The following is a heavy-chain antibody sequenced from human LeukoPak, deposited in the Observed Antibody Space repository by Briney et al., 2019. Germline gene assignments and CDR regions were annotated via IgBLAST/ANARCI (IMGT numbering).Heavy chain of an antibody. V-gene: IGHV1-2*02. CDR1: GYTFTGYY. CDR2: INPNSGGT. CDR3: ARDQLWFGELLPNYYYGMDV. D-gene: IGHD3-10*01. Sequence: ASVKVSCKASGYTFTGYYMHWVRQAPGQGLEWMGWINPNSGGTNYAQKFQGRVTMTRNTSISTAYMELSRLRSDDTAVYYCARDQLWFGELLPNYYYGMDVWGQGTTVTVSS. J-gene: IGHJ6*02.